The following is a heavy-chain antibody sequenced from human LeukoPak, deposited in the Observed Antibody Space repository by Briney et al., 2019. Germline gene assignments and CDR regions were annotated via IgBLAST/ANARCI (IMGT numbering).Heavy chain of an antibody. CDR1: GGSISGYF. J-gene: IGHJ4*02. Sequence: SETLSLTCTVSGGSISGYFWSWIRQPPGKGLEWIGEINHSGSTNYNPSLKSRVTISVDTSKNQFSLKLSSVTAADTAVYYCARGRAAAGIGYYFDYWGQGTLVTVSS. CDR2: INHSGST. D-gene: IGHD6-13*01. CDR3: ARGRAAAGIGYYFDY. V-gene: IGHV4-34*01.